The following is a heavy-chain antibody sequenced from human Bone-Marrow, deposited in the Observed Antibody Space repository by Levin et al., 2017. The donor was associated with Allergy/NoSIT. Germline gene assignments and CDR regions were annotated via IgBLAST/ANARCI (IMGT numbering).Heavy chain of an antibody. Sequence: PGGSLRLSCATSGFNFNNYWMHWVRQAPGKGLVWVSRINGDGRSTNYADSVKGRFTISRDNAKNTVYLQMNSLRDEDTAVYHCVRGLRTLEDGTSFGFWFDSWGQGSRVTVSS. V-gene: IGHV3-74*01. J-gene: IGHJ5*01. CDR3: VRGLRTLEDGTSFGFWFDS. CDR1: GFNFNNYW. D-gene: IGHD5-24*01. CDR2: INGDGRST.